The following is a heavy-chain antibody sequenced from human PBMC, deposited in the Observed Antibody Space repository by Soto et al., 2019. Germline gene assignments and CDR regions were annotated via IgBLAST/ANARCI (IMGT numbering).Heavy chain of an antibody. V-gene: IGHV3-33*01. CDR3: ARGLDIVVVVAAHHDAFDI. J-gene: IGHJ3*02. D-gene: IGHD2-15*01. CDR1: GFTFSSYG. Sequence: GGSLRLSCAASGFTFSSYGMHWFRQAPGKGLEWVAVIWYDGSNKYYADSVKGRFTISRDNSKNTLYLQMNSLRAEDTAVYYCARGLDIVVVVAAHHDAFDIWGQGTMVTVSS. CDR2: IWYDGSNK.